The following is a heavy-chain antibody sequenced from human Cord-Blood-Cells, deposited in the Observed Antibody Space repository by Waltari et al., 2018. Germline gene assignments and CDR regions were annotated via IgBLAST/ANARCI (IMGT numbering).Heavy chain of an antibody. CDR3: ARETGGVTIFGVVDY. CDR1: GYTFTGYY. V-gene: IGHV1-2*06. D-gene: IGHD3-3*01. CDR2: INPNSGGT. Sequence: QVQLVQSGAEVKKPGASVKVSCKASGYTFTGYYMHWVRQAPGQGLEWMGRINPNSGGTNYAQKFRGRVTMTRDTSISTAYMELSRLRSDDTAVYYCARETGGVTIFGVVDYWGQGTLVTVSS. J-gene: IGHJ4*02.